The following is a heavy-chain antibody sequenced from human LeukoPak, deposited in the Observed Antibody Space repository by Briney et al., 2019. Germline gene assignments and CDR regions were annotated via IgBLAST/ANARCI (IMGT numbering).Heavy chain of an antibody. CDR1: GGTFISYA. D-gene: IGHD3-16*01. V-gene: IGHV1-69*05. CDR2: IIPIFGTA. Sequence: SVKVSCKASGGTFISYAISWVRQAPGPGLEWLGGIIPIFGTANYAQKFQGRVTITTDESTSAAYMELSSLRSEDTAVYYCARDKEITGGWFDPWGQGTLVTVSS. CDR3: ARDKEITGGWFDP. J-gene: IGHJ5*02.